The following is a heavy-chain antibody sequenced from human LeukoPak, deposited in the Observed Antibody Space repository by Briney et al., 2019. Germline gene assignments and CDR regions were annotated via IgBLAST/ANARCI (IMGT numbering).Heavy chain of an antibody. Sequence: PGGSLRLSCASSVFTFSSYSMNWVRQAPGKGLEWVSSISSSSSYIYYADSVKGRFTISRDNAKNSLYLQMNSLRAEDTAVYYCARAASRDSNYYMDVWGKGTTVTVSS. CDR1: VFTFSSYS. J-gene: IGHJ6*03. CDR2: ISSSSSYI. V-gene: IGHV3-21*01. D-gene: IGHD4-11*01. CDR3: ARAASRDSNYYMDV.